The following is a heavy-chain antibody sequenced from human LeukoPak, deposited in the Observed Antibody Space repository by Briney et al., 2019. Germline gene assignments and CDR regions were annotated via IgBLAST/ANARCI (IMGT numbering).Heavy chain of an antibody. Sequence: PSETLSLTCTVSGYSISSGYYWGWIRQPPGKGLEWIGSIYHSGSTYYNPSLKSRVTISVDTSKNQFSLKLSSVTAADTAVYYCARARYAFDIWGQGTMVTVSS. J-gene: IGHJ3*02. V-gene: IGHV4-38-2*02. CDR1: GYSISSGYY. CDR3: ARARYAFDI. CDR2: IYHSGST.